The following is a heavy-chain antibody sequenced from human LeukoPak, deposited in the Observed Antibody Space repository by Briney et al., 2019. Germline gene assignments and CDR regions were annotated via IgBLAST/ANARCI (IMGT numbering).Heavy chain of an antibody. Sequence: PGGSLRLSCAASGFTFSNYAMSWVRQAPGGGLEWVSAISGSGDTTFHADSVKGRFTTSRDNPKNTLSLQMSGLRVEDSAVYFCAKDTSAWWYHRAYMNVWGTGTTVTVSS. J-gene: IGHJ6*03. V-gene: IGHV3-23*01. D-gene: IGHD2-15*01. CDR1: GFTFSNYA. CDR3: AKDTSAWWYHRAYMNV. CDR2: ISGSGDTT.